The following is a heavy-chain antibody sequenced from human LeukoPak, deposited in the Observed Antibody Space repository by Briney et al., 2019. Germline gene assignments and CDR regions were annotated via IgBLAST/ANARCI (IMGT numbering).Heavy chain of an antibody. D-gene: IGHD3-22*01. CDR2: INPNSGGT. Sequence: ASVKVSCKPSGYTFTGYYIQWVRQAPGQGLEWMGWINPNSGGTNYAQKFQGRVTMTRDTSISTAYMELGSLRSEDTAIYYCASSKDYHDSSGYARTLDYWGQGTLVTVSS. CDR3: ASSKDYHDSSGYARTLDY. J-gene: IGHJ4*02. CDR1: GYTFTGYY. V-gene: IGHV1-2*02.